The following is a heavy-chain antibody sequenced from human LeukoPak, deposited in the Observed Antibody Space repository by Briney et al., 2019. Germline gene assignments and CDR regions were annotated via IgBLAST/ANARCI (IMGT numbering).Heavy chain of an antibody. CDR3: ARDGSCSSTSCPNWFDP. CDR2: INHSGST. D-gene: IGHD2-2*01. J-gene: IGHJ5*02. V-gene: IGHV4-34*01. CDR1: GGSFSGYY. Sequence: SETLSLTCAVYGGSFSGYYWSWIRQPPGKGLEWIGEINHSGSTNYNPSLKSRVTIPVDTSKNQFSLKLSSVTAADTAVYYCARDGSCSSTSCPNWFDPWGQGTLVTVSS.